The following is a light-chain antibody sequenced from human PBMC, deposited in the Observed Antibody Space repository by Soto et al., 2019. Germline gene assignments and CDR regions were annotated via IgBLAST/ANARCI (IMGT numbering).Light chain of an antibody. CDR2: EVT. J-gene: IGLJ3*02. CDR3: CSHSSSITWM. V-gene: IGLV2-14*03. CDR1: SSDVGGYNF. Sequence: QSVLTQTASVSGSPGQSITISCTGTSSDVGGYNFVSWYQQHPSKAPKLIIHEVTNRPSGVSGRFSGSKSGNTAFLTISGLQAEDEAVCYCCSHSSSITWMFGGGTKVTVL.